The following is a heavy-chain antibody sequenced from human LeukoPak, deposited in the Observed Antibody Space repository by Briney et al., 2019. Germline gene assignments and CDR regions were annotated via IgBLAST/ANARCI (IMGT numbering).Heavy chain of an antibody. CDR1: GGSFSGYY. Sequence: SETLSLTCAVYGGSFSGYYWSWIRQPPGKGLEWIGEINHSGSTNYNPSLKSRVTISVDTSKNQFSLKLSSVTAADTAVYYCARHEVAGFDYWGQGTLVTVSS. J-gene: IGHJ4*02. CDR3: ARHEVAGFDY. D-gene: IGHD6-19*01. V-gene: IGHV4-34*01. CDR2: INHSGST.